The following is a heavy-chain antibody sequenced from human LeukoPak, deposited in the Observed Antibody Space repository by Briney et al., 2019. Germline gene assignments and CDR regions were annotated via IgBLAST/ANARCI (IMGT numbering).Heavy chain of an antibody. V-gene: IGHV3-30-3*01. D-gene: IGHD1-26*01. Sequence: GGSLRLSCAASGFTFSDYYMSWIRQAPGKGLEWVAVISYDENNENYADSVKSRFTISRDNSKNTLYLQMNSLRVEDTAVYYCARAYAGSYSGGDYWGQGTLVTVSS. J-gene: IGHJ4*02. CDR3: ARAYAGSYSGGDY. CDR1: GFTFSDYY. CDR2: ISYDENNE.